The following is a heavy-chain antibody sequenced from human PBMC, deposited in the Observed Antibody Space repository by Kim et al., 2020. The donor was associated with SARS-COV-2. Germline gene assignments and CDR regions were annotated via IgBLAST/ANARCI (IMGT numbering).Heavy chain of an antibody. CDR1: GGTFSSYA. Sequence: SVKVSCKASGGTFSSYAISWVRQAPGQGLEWMGGIIPIFGTANYAQKFQGRVTITADESTSTAYMELSSLRSEDTAVYYCARDRHDIGYCSSTSCTGFDYWGQGTLVTVSS. V-gene: IGHV1-69*13. D-gene: IGHD2-2*01. CDR3: ARDRHDIGYCSSTSCTGFDY. J-gene: IGHJ4*02. CDR2: IIPIFGTA.